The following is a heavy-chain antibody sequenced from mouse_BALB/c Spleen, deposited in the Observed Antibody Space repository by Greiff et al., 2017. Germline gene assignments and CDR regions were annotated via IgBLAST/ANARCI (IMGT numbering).Heavy chain of an antibody. CDR3: ARSAYDYWYFDV. J-gene: IGHJ1*01. CDR2: IYPGDGDT. D-gene: IGHD2-3*01. Sequence: QVQLQQSGPELVKPGASVKISCKASGYAFSSSWMNWVKQRPGQGLEWIGRIYPGDGDTNYNGKFKGKATLTADKSSSTAYMQLSSLTSVDSAVYFCARSAYDYWYFDVWGAGTTVTVSS. CDR1: GYAFSSSW. V-gene: IGHV1-82*01.